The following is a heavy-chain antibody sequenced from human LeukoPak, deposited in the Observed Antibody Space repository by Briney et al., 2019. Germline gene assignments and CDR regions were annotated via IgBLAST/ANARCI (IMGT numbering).Heavy chain of an antibody. Sequence: SETLSPTCTVSGGSISSYYWSWVRQPAGKGLEWIGHIYTSGSTNYNPSLKSRVTMSVDTSKNQFSLKLSSVTAADTAVYYCARAGEGIAAAGTFRGALDIWGQGAMVTVSS. CDR3: ARAGEGIAAAGTFRGALDI. CDR2: IYTSGST. D-gene: IGHD6-13*01. V-gene: IGHV4-4*07. J-gene: IGHJ3*02. CDR1: GGSISSYY.